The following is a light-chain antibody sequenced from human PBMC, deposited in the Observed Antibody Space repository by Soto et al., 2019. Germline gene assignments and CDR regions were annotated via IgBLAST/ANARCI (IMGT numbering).Light chain of an antibody. CDR2: LGS. CDR1: RSLLHINGQNY. V-gene: IGKV2-28*01. J-gene: IGKJ4*01. Sequence: VMTQSPLSLPVTPGEPASISCRSSRSLLHINGQNYLDWYLQKPGQSPQLLIYLGSNRASGVPDRFSGSGSGKDFTLQISRVEAEDAGVYYCMQGLQPPLTFGGGTKLEIK. CDR3: MQGLQPPLT.